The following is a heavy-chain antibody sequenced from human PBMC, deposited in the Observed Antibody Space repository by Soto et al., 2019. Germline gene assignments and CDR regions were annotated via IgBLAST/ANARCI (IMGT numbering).Heavy chain of an antibody. CDR1: GYTFTNYA. CDR2: SNAGNGNT. V-gene: IGHV1-3*01. Sequence: QVQLVQSGAEVKKPGASVKVSCKASGYTFTNYAIHWVRQAPGQRLEWMGWSNAGNGNTKYSQKFQGRVTITRDTSASTAYMELSSLRSEDTAVYYCARGPLLWGDVWGQGTTVTVSS. D-gene: IGHD3-10*01. J-gene: IGHJ6*02. CDR3: ARGPLLWGDV.